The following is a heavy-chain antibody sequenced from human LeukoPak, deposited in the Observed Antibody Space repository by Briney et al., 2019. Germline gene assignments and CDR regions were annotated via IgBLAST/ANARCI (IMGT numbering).Heavy chain of an antibody. CDR3: ARDSPAPHDSYYDFWSDFYGMDV. CDR2: INHNGNVN. CDR1: GFTFSSYW. J-gene: IGHJ6*02. Sequence: GGSLRLSCAASGFTFSSYWMNWARQAPGKGLEWVASINHNGNVNYYVDSVKGRFTISRDNAKNSLYLQMNSLRAEDTAVYYCARDSPAPHDSYYDFWSDFYGMDVWGQGTTVTVSS. V-gene: IGHV3-7*01. D-gene: IGHD3-3*01.